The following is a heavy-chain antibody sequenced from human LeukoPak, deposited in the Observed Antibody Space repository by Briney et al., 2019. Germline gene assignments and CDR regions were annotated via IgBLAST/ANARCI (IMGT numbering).Heavy chain of an antibody. CDR2: INPNSGGT. V-gene: IGHV1-2*06. D-gene: IGHD1-1*01. J-gene: IGHJ4*02. CDR3: ARDRKHGLKGTGFDY. Sequence: ASVKVFCKASGYTFTGYYMHWVRQAPGQGLEWMGRINPNSGGTNYAQKFQGRVTMTRDTSISTAYMELSRLRSDDTAVYYCARDRKHGLKGTGFDYWGQGTLVTVSS. CDR1: GYTFTGYY.